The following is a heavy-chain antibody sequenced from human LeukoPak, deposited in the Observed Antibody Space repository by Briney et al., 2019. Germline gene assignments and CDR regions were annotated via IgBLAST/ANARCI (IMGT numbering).Heavy chain of an antibody. V-gene: IGHV4-4*07. J-gene: IGHJ6*03. D-gene: IGHD3-10*01. CDR2: IYTSGST. CDR3: ARENLWFGELINYYYYYMDV. CDR1: GRSISSYY. Sequence: ASETLSLTCTASGRSISSYYWSWIRQPAGKGLEWIGRIYTSGSTNYNPSLKSRVTMSVDTSKNQFSLKLSSVTAADTAVYYCARENLWFGELINYYYYYMDVRGKGTTVTISS.